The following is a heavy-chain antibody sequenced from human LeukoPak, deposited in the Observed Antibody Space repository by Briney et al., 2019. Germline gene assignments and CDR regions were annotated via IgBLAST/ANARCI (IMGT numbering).Heavy chain of an antibody. V-gene: IGHV1-2*06. J-gene: IGHJ6*03. CDR2: INPNSGGT. CDR3: ARDLGYCSGGSCSDRWYYYYYMDV. CDR1: GYTFTGYY. Sequence: ASVKVSCKASGYTFTGYYMHWVRQAPGQGLEWMGRINPNSGGTNYAQKFQGRVTMTRDTSISTAYMELSRLRSDDTAVYYCARDLGYCSGGSCSDRWYYYYYMDVWSKGTTVTVSS. D-gene: IGHD2-15*01.